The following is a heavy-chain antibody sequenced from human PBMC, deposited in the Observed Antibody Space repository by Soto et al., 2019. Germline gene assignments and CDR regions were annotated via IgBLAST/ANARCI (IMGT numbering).Heavy chain of an antibody. J-gene: IGHJ5*02. CDR1: GGTFSSYA. Sequence: QVQLVQSGAEVKKPGSSVKVSCKASGGTFSSYAISWVRQAPRQGLEWMGGIIPIFGTVNYAQKFQGRVTITADESTSTAFMELSSLRSEDTAVYYCARGGNYVDGWFDPWGQGTLVTVSS. CDR2: IIPIFGTV. D-gene: IGHD1-7*01. CDR3: ARGGNYVDGWFDP. V-gene: IGHV1-69*12.